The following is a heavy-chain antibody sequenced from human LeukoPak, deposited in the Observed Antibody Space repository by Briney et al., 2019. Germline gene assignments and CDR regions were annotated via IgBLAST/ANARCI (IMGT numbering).Heavy chain of an antibody. V-gene: IGHV4-59*12. CDR2: IYYSGST. D-gene: IGHD2-2*01. Sequence: TPSETLSLTCTVSGGSISSYYWSWIRQPPGKGLEWIGYIYYSGSTNYNPSLKSRVTISVDTSKNQFSLKLSSVTAADTAVYYCARDGPCSSASCQNFDYWGQGTLVTVSS. J-gene: IGHJ4*02. CDR3: ARDGPCSSASCQNFDY. CDR1: GGSISSYY.